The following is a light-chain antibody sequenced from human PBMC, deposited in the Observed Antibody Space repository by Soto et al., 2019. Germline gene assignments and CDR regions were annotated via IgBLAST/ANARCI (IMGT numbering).Light chain of an antibody. CDR1: QDINSY. CDR2: EAS. Sequence: IQLTQSPSSLSASIGDRVTITCRASQDINSYLAWYQQKPGKAPNLLIYEASILQRGVPSRFSGSNSGTDFTLTISSLQAEDFATYDCQQTRSYPSTFGGGTKVDI. CDR3: QQTRSYPST. J-gene: IGKJ4*01. V-gene: IGKV1-9*01.